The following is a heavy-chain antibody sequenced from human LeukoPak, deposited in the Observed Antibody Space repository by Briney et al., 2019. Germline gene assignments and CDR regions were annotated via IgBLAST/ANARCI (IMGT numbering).Heavy chain of an antibody. V-gene: IGHV3-21*01. Sequence: PGGSLRLSCAVSGFTFSSYSMNWVRQAPGKGLEWVSSISSSSSYIYYADSVKGRFTISRDNAKNSLYLQMNSLRAEDTAVYYCARDLVGSSSGWYEFDYWGQGTLVTVSS. CDR1: GFTFSSYS. CDR3: ARDLVGSSSGWYEFDY. D-gene: IGHD6-19*01. J-gene: IGHJ4*02. CDR2: ISSSSSYI.